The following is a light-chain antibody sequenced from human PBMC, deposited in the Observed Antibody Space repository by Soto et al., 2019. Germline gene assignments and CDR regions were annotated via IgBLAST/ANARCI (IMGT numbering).Light chain of an antibody. J-gene: IGKJ1*01. V-gene: IGKV3-20*01. CDR1: QSVSSSY. CDR3: QQYDNSPWT. CDR2: GAS. Sequence: EIVLTQSPGTLSLSPGEGATISCRASQSVSSSYLAWYQQKPGQAPRLLIYGASSRATGIPDRFSGGGSGTDFTLTISRLEPEDFAVYYCQQYDNSPWTFGQGTKVEIK.